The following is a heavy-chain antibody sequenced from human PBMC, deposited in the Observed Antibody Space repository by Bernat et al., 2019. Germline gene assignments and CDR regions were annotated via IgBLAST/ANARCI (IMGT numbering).Heavy chain of an antibody. V-gene: IGHV4-59*08. CDR2: IYYSGST. CDR1: GGSIGSYY. J-gene: IGHJ3*02. D-gene: IGHD3-3*01. Sequence: QVQLQESGPGLVKPSETLSLTCTVSGGSIGSYYWSWIRQPPGKGLEWIGYIYYSGSTNYNPSLKSRVTISVDTSKNQFSLKLSSVTAADTAVYYYARHHSPTYYDFWSGYYHAFDIWGQGTMVTVSS. CDR3: ARHHSPTYYDFWSGYYHAFDI.